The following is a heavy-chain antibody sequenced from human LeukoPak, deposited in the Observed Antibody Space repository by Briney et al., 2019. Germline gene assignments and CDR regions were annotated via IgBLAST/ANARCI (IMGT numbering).Heavy chain of an antibody. J-gene: IGHJ6*02. CDR2: FVYDGSSQ. CDR1: GFTFTNYG. V-gene: IGHV3-33*08. CDR3: ARDLRYGMDV. Sequence: GGSLRLSCAASGFTFTNYGMHWVRQAPGKALEWVAVFVYDGSSQFYADSVRGRFTISRDISKNTLYLQMNSLRAEDTAVYYCARDLRYGMDVWGQGTTVTVSS.